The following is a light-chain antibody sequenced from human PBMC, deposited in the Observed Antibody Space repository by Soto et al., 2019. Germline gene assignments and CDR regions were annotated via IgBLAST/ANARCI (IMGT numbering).Light chain of an antibody. CDR3: QQYKKWPRT. CDR1: QSVSSN. J-gene: IGKJ1*01. V-gene: IGKV3-15*01. Sequence: EIVMTQSPATLSVSPWERATLSCRASQSVSSNFAWYQQKPGQAPRLLIYDASTRATGIPARFSGSGSGTEFTLTISSLQSEDFAVYYCQQYKKWPRTFGHGTKV. CDR2: DAS.